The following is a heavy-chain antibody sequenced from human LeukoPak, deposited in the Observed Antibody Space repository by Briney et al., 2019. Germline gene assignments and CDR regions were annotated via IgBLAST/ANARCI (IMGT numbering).Heavy chain of an antibody. CDR1: GYSFTNHY. Sequence: GESLKISCKGSGYSFTNHYFGWVRLMPGKGLEWMGIIYPGDSDTRYSPSIQGQVTISADKSISTAYLQWSSLKASDTAMYYCARRGYGSGNYYYPNWGQGTLVTVSS. J-gene: IGHJ4*02. CDR3: ARRGYGSGNYYYPN. V-gene: IGHV5-51*01. D-gene: IGHD3-10*01. CDR2: IYPGDSDT.